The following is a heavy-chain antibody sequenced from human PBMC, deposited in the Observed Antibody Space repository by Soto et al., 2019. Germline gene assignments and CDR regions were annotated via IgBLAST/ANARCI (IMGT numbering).Heavy chain of an antibody. Sequence: SETLSLTCTVSGGSISSSSYYWGWIRQPPGKGLEWIGSIYYSGSTYYNPSLKSRVTISVDTSKNQFSLKLSSVTAADTAVYYFARQELLWFGEFHLGRNWFDPWGQGTLVTVSS. CDR2: IYYSGST. CDR1: GGSISSSSYY. J-gene: IGHJ5*02. V-gene: IGHV4-39*01. D-gene: IGHD3-10*01. CDR3: ARQELLWFGEFHLGRNWFDP.